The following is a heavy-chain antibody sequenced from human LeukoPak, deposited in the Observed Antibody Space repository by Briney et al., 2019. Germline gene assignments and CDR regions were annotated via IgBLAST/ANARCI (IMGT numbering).Heavy chain of an antibody. V-gene: IGHV3-7*04. Sequence: GGSLRLSCAASGFTFSSYWMSWVRQTPGKGLEWVANIKQDGSEKYYVDSVKGRFTISRDNAKNSLYLQMNSLRAEDTAVYYCARDYAGGWHRFDSWGQGALVTVSS. CDR1: GFTFSSYW. CDR3: ARDYAGGWHRFDS. CDR2: IKQDGSEK. D-gene: IGHD6-19*01. J-gene: IGHJ4*02.